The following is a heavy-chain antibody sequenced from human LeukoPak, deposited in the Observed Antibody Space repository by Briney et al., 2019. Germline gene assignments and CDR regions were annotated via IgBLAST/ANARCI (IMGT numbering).Heavy chain of an antibody. CDR3: ARALGNYYYGSGRGYYYYMDV. Sequence: KPGGSLRLSCAASGFTFSDYYMSWIRQAPGKGLEWVSYISSSGSTIYYADSVKGRFTISRDNAKNSLYLQMNSLRAEDTAVYYCARALGNYYYGSGRGYYYYMDVWGKGTTVTISS. J-gene: IGHJ6*03. CDR2: ISSSGSTI. D-gene: IGHD3-10*01. V-gene: IGHV3-11*01. CDR1: GFTFSDYY.